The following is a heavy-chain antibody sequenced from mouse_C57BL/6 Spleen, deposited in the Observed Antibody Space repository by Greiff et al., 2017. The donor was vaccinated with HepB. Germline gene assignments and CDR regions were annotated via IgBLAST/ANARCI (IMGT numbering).Heavy chain of an antibody. CDR2: INPSTGGT. V-gene: IGHV1-42*01. CDR1: GYSFTGYY. CDR3: ARRDDYGDY. J-gene: IGHJ2*01. D-gene: IGHD2-4*01. Sequence: EVQLQQSGPELVKPGASVKISCKASGYSFTGYYMNWVKQSPEKSLEWIGEINPSTGGTTYNQKFKAKATLTVDKSSSTAYMQLKSLTSEDSAVYYGARRDDYGDYWGQGTTLTVSS.